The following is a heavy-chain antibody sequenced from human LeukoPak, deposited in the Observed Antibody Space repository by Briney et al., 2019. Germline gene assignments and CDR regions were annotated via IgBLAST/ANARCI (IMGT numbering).Heavy chain of an antibody. J-gene: IGHJ4*02. CDR3: ARYYDSSGYYYPPYFDY. CDR2: ISGSGGST. D-gene: IGHD3-22*01. Sequence: PGASLRLSCAASGFTFSSYAMSWVRQAPGKGLEWVSAISGSGGSTYYADSVKGRFTISRDNSKNTLYLQVNSLRAEDTAVYYCARYYDSSGYYYPPYFDYWGQGTLVTVSS. V-gene: IGHV3-23*01. CDR1: GFTFSSYA.